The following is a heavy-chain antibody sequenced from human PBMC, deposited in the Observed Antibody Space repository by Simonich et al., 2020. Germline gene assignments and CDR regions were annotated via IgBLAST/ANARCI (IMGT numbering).Heavy chain of an antibody. CDR2: IYYSGST. CDR1: GGSISSYY. D-gene: IGHD5-12*01. J-gene: IGHJ4*02. V-gene: IGHV4-59*12. Sequence: QVQLQESGPGLVKPSETLSLTCTVSGGSISSYYWSCIRQPPGKGLEWIVYIYYSGSTNYNPSLKSRVTISVDTSKNQFSLKLSSVTAADTAVYYCARDDRWLQFYFDYWGQGTLVTVSS. CDR3: ARDDRWLQFYFDY.